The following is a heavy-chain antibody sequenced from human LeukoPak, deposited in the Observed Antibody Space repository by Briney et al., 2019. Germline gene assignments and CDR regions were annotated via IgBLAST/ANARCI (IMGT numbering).Heavy chain of an antibody. CDR3: ARELCSSTSCYKSWFDP. D-gene: IGHD2-2*02. CDR1: GGSISSYY. CDR2: IYYSGST. J-gene: IGHJ5*02. Sequence: SETLSLTCTVSGGSISSYYWSWLRQPPGKGLEWIGYIYYSGSTNYNPSLKSRVTISVDTSKNQFYLKLSSVTAADTAVYYCARELCSSTSCYKSWFDPWGQGTLVTVSS. V-gene: IGHV4-59*01.